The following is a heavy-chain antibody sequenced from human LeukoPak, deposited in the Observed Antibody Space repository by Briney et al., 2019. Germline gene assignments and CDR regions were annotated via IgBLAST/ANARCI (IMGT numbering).Heavy chain of an antibody. J-gene: IGHJ4*02. D-gene: IGHD3-22*01. Sequence: GGSLRLSCAASGVTFSSYAMHWVRQAPGKGLEWVADISYDGSNKYYADSVKGRFTISRDNSKNSLYLQNHSMRAQDTAVYDFARSAIFSSGYYYDYFDYWGQGTLVTVSS. CDR1: GVTFSSYA. V-gene: IGHV3-30-3*01. CDR2: ISYDGSNK. CDR3: ARSAIFSSGYYYDYFDY.